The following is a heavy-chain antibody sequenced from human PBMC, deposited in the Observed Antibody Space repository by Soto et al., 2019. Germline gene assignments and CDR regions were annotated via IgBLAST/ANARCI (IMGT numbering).Heavy chain of an antibody. CDR3: ARDRHWDQWLGPHDAFHI. J-gene: IGHJ3*02. CDR2: IGGGGNTDSI. D-gene: IGHD6-19*01. Sequence: EMQLVESGGGLVQPGGSLRLSCAASGFTFSVYSMSWVRQAPGKGLEWVAYIGGGGNTDSIDYADSVKGRFVISRDDAKNSLFLQMNSLRDEDTALYFCARDRHWDQWLGPHDAFHIWGQGTMVTVSS. V-gene: IGHV3-48*02. CDR1: GFTFSVYS.